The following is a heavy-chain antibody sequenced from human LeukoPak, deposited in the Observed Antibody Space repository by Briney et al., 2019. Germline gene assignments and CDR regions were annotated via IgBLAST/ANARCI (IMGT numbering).Heavy chain of an antibody. Sequence: ASVKVSCKASGYTFTSYGISWVRQAPGQGLEWMGWISAYNGNTNYAQKLQGRATMTTDTSTSTAYMELRSLRSDDTAVYYCARWGFDQLIARFDPWGQGTLVTVSS. CDR3: ARWGFDQLIARFDP. V-gene: IGHV1-18*04. CDR2: ISAYNGNT. D-gene: IGHD3-9*01. J-gene: IGHJ5*02. CDR1: GYTFTSYG.